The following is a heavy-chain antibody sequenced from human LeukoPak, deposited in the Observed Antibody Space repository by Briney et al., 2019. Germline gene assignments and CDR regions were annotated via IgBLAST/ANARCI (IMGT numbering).Heavy chain of an antibody. D-gene: IGHD6-6*01. CDR2: ISYDGNEK. J-gene: IGHJ6*02. CDR3: AKISIGRSMDV. V-gene: IGHV3-30*18. CDR1: GFTFSNYG. Sequence: PGGSLRLSCVASGFTFSNYGMHWVRQAPGKGLEWVAVISYDGNEKYYADSVKGRFTISRDGSKNTLYLQMNSLRAEDTAVYYCAKISIGRSMDVWGQGTTVTVSS.